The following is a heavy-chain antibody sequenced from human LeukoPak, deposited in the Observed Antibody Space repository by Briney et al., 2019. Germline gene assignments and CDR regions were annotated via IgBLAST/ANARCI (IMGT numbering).Heavy chain of an antibody. J-gene: IGHJ6*02. CDR3: AREGYQPYGMDV. CDR2: MNPNSGNT. V-gene: IGHV1-8*02. Sequence: ASVKVSCKASGYTFTSYGISWVRQAPGQGLEWMGWMNPNSGNTGYAQKFQGRVTMTRNTSISTAYMELSSLRSEDTAVYYCAREGYQPYGMDVWGQGTTVTVSS. CDR1: GYTFTSYG. D-gene: IGHD2-2*01.